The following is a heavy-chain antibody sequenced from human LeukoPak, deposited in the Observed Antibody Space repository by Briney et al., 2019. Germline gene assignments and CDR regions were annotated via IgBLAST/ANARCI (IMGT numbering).Heavy chain of an antibody. J-gene: IGHJ4*02. CDR1: GYTFTIYR. V-gene: IGHV1-18*01. CDR3: ARPFPYYYDSSGYYYYFDY. D-gene: IGHD3-22*01. CDR2: ISAYNGNT. Sequence: ASVKVSCRASGYTFTIYRISWVRQAPGQGLEWMGWISAYNGNTNYAQKLQGRVTMTTDTSTSTAYMELRSLRSDDTAVYYCARPFPYYYDSSGYYYYFDYWGQGTLVTVSS.